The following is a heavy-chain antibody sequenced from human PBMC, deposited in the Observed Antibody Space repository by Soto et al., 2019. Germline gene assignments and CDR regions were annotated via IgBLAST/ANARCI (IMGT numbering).Heavy chain of an antibody. J-gene: IGHJ4*02. CDR1: GGSISSGGYY. CDR2: IYYSGST. V-gene: IGHV4-31*03. CDR3: ARAQDRWLQLDY. D-gene: IGHD5-12*01. Sequence: PSETLSLTCTVSGGSISSGGYYWSWIRQHPGKGLEWIGYIYYSGSTYYNPSLKSRVTISVDTSKNQFSLKLSSVTAADTAVYYCARAQDRWLQLDYWGQGTLVTVPS.